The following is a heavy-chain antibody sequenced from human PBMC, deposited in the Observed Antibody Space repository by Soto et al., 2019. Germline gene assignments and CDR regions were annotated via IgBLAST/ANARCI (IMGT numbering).Heavy chain of an antibody. CDR1: GGSISSYY. CDR2: IYTSGST. Sequence: PSETLSLTCTVSGGSISSYYWSWIRQPAGKGLEWIGRIYTSGSTNYNPSLKSRVTMSVDTSKNQFSLKLSSVTAADTAVYYCARDRATVTTLWFDPWGQGTLVTVS. CDR3: ARDRATVTTLWFDP. D-gene: IGHD4-17*01. J-gene: IGHJ5*02. V-gene: IGHV4-4*07.